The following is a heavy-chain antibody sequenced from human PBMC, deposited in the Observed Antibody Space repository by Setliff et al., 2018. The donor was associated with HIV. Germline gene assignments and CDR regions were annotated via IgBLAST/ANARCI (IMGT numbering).Heavy chain of an antibody. CDR2: LNNDGTTI. CDR3: VRDTTSGWMLTS. J-gene: IGHJ4*02. D-gene: IGHD2-2*01. V-gene: IGHV3-21*06. CDR1: GFTFSTYG. Sequence: GSLRLSCAASGFTFSTYGLNWVRQAPGKGLEWISYLNNDGTTIYYADSLQGRFTISRDNEKNSLYLQMNSLRAEDTAVYYCVRDTTSGWMLTSWGQGTLVTVSS.